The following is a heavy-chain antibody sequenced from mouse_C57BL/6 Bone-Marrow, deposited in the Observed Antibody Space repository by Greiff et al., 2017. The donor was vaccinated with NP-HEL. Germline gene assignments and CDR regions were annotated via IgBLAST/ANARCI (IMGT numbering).Heavy chain of an antibody. D-gene: IGHD1-1*01. CDR1: GYSITSGYD. CDR3: ARGGGSSSAWCAY. CDR2: ISYSGST. J-gene: IGHJ3*01. Sequence: EVKLQESGPGMVKPSQSLSLTCTVTGYSITSGYDWHWIRHRPGNKLEWMGYISYSGSTNYNPSLKSRISITHDTSKNHFFLKLNSVTTEDTATYYCARGGGSSSAWCAYWGQGTLVTVSA. V-gene: IGHV3-1*01.